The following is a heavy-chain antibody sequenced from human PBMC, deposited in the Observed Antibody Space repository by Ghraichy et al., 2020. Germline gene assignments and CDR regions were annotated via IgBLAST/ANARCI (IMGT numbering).Heavy chain of an antibody. CDR2: MHSSGNI. CDR1: GVSISIYY. Sequence: SETLSLTCTVSGVSISIYYWTWIRQPPGKELEWIGYMHSSGNIKYNPSLKSRVTISLDTSNNRLSLNLTSMTAADTAVYYCARAYYVSGTYRFDPWGQGTLVTVSS. D-gene: IGHD3-10*01. V-gene: IGHV4-59*01. J-gene: IGHJ5*02. CDR3: ARAYYVSGTYRFDP.